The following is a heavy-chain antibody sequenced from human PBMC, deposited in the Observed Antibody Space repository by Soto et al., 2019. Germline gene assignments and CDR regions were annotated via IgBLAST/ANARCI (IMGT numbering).Heavy chain of an antibody. D-gene: IGHD3-3*01. CDR2: ISAYNGNT. CDR3: ARLTIFGADYYYYGMDV. Sequence: QVQLLQSGAEVKKPGASVKVSCKASGYTFTSYGISWVRQAPGQGLEWMGWISAYNGNTNYAQKLQGRVTMTTDTSTSTAYMELRSLRSDDTAVYYCARLTIFGADYYYYGMDVWGQGTTVTVSS. V-gene: IGHV1-18*01. CDR1: GYTFTSYG. J-gene: IGHJ6*02.